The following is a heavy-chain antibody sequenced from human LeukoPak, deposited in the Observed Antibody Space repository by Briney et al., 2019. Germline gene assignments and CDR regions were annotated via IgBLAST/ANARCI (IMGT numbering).Heavy chain of an antibody. D-gene: IGHD4-17*01. CDR1: GGSISSYY. CDR3: ARSVTTYFDY. V-gene: IGHV4-59*01. J-gene: IGHJ4*02. Sequence: PSETLSLTCTVSGGSISSYYWSWIRQPPGKGLEWIGYIYYSGSTNYNPSLKGRVTISVDTSKNQFSLKLSSVTAADTAVYYCARSVTTYFDYWGQGTLVTVSS. CDR2: IYYSGST.